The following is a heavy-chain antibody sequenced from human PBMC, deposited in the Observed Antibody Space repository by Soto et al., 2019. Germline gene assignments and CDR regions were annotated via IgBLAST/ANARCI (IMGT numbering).Heavy chain of an antibody. D-gene: IGHD6-19*01. J-gene: IGHJ4*02. CDR2: ISSAGRT. V-gene: IGHV3-23*01. Sequence: EVQLLESGGGLVQPGGSLRLSCVASGFTFSNYAMSWVRQAPGKGLEWVSAISSAGRTYYADDVKGRFSISRDNSKNTLYLQMNSLRAEDTAVHYCAKAESSYASGWYAYWGQGTLVTVSS. CDR3: AKAESSYASGWYAY. CDR1: GFTFSNYA.